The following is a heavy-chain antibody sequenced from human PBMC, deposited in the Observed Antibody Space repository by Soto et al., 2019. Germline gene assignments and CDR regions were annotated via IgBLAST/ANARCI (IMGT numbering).Heavy chain of an antibody. D-gene: IGHD1-26*01. V-gene: IGHV1-69*08. Sequence: QVQLVQSGAEVKKPGSSVKVSCKASGGTFSSYTISWVRQAPGQGLEWMGRIIPILGIANYAQKFQGRVTITADKSTSTAYMELSSLRAEDTAVDYCARDGIPHGGTWFDPWGQGTLVTVAS. CDR3: ARDGIPHGGTWFDP. CDR2: IIPILGIA. CDR1: GGTFSSYT. J-gene: IGHJ5*02.